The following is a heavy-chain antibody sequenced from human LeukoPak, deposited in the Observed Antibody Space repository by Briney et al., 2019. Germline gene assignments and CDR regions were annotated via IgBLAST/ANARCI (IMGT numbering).Heavy chain of an antibody. Sequence: GGSLRLSCAASGFTFSDYYMSWVRQAPGKGLEWGANIKQDGSETYYVDSVKGRFTISRDNAKNSLYLQMNSLRAEDTAVYYCARGHSSSWYQFDSWGPGTLVTVSS. J-gene: IGHJ4*02. D-gene: IGHD6-13*01. CDR2: IKQDGSET. CDR1: GFTFSDYY. CDR3: ARGHSSSWYQFDS. V-gene: IGHV3-7*04.